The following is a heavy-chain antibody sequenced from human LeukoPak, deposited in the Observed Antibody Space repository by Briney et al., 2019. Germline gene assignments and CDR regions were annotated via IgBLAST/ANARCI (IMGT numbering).Heavy chain of an antibody. V-gene: IGHV3-21*01. D-gene: IGHD3-10*01. CDR3: ARGGDYYGSGTLLYYYYMDV. J-gene: IGHJ6*03. CDR2: ISSSTSYI. CDR1: GFTFSSYA. Sequence: GGSLRLSCAASGFTFSSYAMSWVRQAPGKGLEWVSSISSSTSYIYYADSVKGRFTISRDNAKNSLYLQMNSLRAEDTAVYYCARGGDYYGSGTLLYYYYMDVWGKGTTVTVSS.